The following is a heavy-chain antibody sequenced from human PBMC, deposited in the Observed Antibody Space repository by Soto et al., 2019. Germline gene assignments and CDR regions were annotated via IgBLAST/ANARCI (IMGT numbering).Heavy chain of an antibody. CDR2: VNAYNGNT. CDR1: GYSFTSFG. V-gene: IGHV1-18*01. CDR3: ATEAAGVAAHVI. Sequence: QVQLVQSGGEVKKPGASVKVSCKASGYSFTSFGVNWVRQAPGQGLEWMGWVNAYNGNTNYAQKFQGRVTMTADTSTFTAYLEARRLRSDDSAVYDCATEAAGVAAHVIWDPGTLVTVS. D-gene: IGHD6-6*01. J-gene: IGHJ4*02.